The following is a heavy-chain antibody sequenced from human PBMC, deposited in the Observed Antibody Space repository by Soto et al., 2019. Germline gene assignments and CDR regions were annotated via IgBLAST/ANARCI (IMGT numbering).Heavy chain of an antibody. J-gene: IGHJ4*02. D-gene: IGHD2-21*02. CDR3: ARDLTRSVVVTAIGMDY. CDR2: IWYDGSNK. CDR1: GFTFSSYG. Sequence: GGSLRLSCAASGFTFSSYGMHWVRQAPGKGLEWVAVIWYDGSNKYYADSVKGRFTISRDNSKNTLYLQMNSLRAEDTAVYYCARDLTRSVVVTAIGMDYWGQGTLVTVSS. V-gene: IGHV3-33*01.